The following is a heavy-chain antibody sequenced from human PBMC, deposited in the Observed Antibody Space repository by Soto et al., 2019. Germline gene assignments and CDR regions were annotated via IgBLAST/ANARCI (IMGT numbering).Heavy chain of an antibody. Sequence: PGGSLRLSCAASGFIFSDYYMSWIRRAPGKGLEWVSYISSSGSTIYYTDSVQGRFTISRDNAKNSLYLQMNSLRAEDTAVYYCARDFDYANDYWGQGTLVNVSS. CDR3: ARDFDYANDY. D-gene: IGHD4-17*01. J-gene: IGHJ4*02. CDR1: GFIFSDYY. V-gene: IGHV3-11*01. CDR2: ISSSGSTI.